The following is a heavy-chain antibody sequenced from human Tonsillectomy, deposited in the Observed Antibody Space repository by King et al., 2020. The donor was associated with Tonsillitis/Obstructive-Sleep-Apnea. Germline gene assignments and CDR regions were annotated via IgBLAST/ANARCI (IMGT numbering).Heavy chain of an antibody. Sequence: VQLVESGAEVKKPGESLKISCKGSGYTFTNYWIAWVRQMPGKGLEWMGFIYPGDSDTRYSPSFQGQVTISAEKSINTAYLQWSSLNASDTAMYYCASSLEGQLLPYFFDDWGQGTLVTVSS. D-gene: IGHD1-26*01. V-gene: IGHV5-51*01. CDR1: GYTFTNYW. CDR2: IYPGDSDT. J-gene: IGHJ4*02. CDR3: ASSLEGQLLPYFFDD.